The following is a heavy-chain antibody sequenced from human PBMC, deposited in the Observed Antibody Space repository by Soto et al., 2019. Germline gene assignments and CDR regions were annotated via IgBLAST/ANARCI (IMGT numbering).Heavy chain of an antibody. CDR2: ISRDADTT. D-gene: IGHD6-19*01. CDR3: AYSTGWFYAFDI. CDR1: GFPFSKYD. J-gene: IGHJ3*02. V-gene: IGHV3-23*01. Sequence: EAQLLESGGGLVQPGGSLSLSCAASGFPFSKYDMSWVREAPGKGLEWVSSISRDADTTYYANSVKGRITISRDNSKNTLFLQLNSLRDEDTAVYYCAYSTGWFYAFDIWGQWTIVTVSS.